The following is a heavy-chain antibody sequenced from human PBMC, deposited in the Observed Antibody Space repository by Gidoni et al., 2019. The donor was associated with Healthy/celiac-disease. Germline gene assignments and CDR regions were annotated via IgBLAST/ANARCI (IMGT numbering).Heavy chain of an antibody. CDR2: ISWNSGSI. V-gene: IGHV3-9*01. Sequence: EVQLVESGGGLVQPGRSLRLSCAASGFTFDDYAMHWVRQDPGKGLEWVSGISWNSGSIGYADSVKGRFTISRDNAKNSLYLQMNSLRAEDTALYYCAKDKLRDDYGEEFDYWGQGSLVTVSS. J-gene: IGHJ4*02. CDR1: GFTFDDYA. CDR3: AKDKLRDDYGEEFDY. D-gene: IGHD4-17*01.